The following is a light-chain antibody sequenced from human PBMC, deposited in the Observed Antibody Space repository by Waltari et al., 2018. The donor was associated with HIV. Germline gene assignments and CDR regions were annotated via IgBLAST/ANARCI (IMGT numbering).Light chain of an antibody. Sequence: QPVLTQLPSMSGTPGQTVTISCSGSNSNIGSSSMYWYQHLPGTTPRLLIYSNNARPSGVPDRVSGSKSGTSASLTISGLRSEDEADYYCSTWDESQSFQVFGGGTKVTVL. J-gene: IGLJ3*02. CDR2: SNN. V-gene: IGLV1-47*01. CDR1: NSNIGSSS. CDR3: STWDESQSFQV.